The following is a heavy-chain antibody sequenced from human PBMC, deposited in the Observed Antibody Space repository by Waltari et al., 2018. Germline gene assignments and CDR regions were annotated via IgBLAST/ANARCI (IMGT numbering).Heavy chain of an antibody. CDR3: ARVRVVMGEGVY. Sequence: EVRLVESGGNLVQPGGSLRLSCAASGFSFSSYEMNWVRQAPGGGMELVAYIRSRGSTKYYADSVKGRFTISRDNAKNSLYLQMNSLRADDTAVYYCARVRVVMGEGVYWGQGTLVTVSS. J-gene: IGHJ4*02. D-gene: IGHD2-15*01. V-gene: IGHV3-48*03. CDR1: GFSFSSYE. CDR2: IRSRGSTK.